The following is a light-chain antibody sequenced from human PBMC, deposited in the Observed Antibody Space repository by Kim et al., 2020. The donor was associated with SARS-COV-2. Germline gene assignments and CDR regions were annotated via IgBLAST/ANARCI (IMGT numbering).Light chain of an antibody. CDR3: QAWDRTTVV. Sequence: SYELTQPPSVSVSPGQTASITCSGDKLGDKYACWYQQKPGQSPVLVFYQDSKRPSGIPERFSGSNSGNTATLTISGTQAMDEADYYCQAWDRTTVVFGGG. CDR1: KLGDKY. V-gene: IGLV3-1*01. J-gene: IGLJ2*01. CDR2: QDS.